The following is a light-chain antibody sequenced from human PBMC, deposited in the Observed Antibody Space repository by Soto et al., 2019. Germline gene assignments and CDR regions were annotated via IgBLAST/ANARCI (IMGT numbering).Light chain of an antibody. CDR1: QSIGRN. Sequence: EIGVTQSASTLSVSPGERVTLSWGASQSIGRNLAWCQQTPGQAPGLLIYGASTRATGIPARFSGSGYGTEFNLTISNLQSEDFAVYYCQQYNNWPLTFGQGTKVDIK. J-gene: IGKJ1*01. V-gene: IGKV3-15*01. CDR3: QQYNNWPLT. CDR2: GAS.